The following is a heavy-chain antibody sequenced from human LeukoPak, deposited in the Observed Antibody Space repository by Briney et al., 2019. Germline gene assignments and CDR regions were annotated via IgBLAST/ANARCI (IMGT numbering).Heavy chain of an antibody. Sequence: GGSLRLSCAASGFTFSSYWMNWVRQAPGKGLEWVANIKQDGSQKYYVDSVKGRFTISRDNAKNSLYLQMNSLRAEDTAVYYCARDNDYYDSSGYYWDYWGQGTLVTVSS. D-gene: IGHD3-22*01. CDR1: GFTFSSYW. CDR3: ARDNDYYDSSGYYWDY. V-gene: IGHV3-7*01. CDR2: IKQDGSQK. J-gene: IGHJ4*02.